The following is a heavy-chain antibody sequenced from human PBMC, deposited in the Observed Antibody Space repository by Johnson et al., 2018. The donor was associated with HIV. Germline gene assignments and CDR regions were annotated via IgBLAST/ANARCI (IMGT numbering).Heavy chain of an antibody. CDR3: ARVGQAGGAFDI. CDR2: INWNGGST. J-gene: IGHJ3*02. V-gene: IGHV3-9*01. CDR1: GFTFDDYA. Sequence: VQLVESGGGLVQPGRSLRLSCAASGFTFDDYAMHWVRQAPGKGLEWVSGINWNGGSTGYADSVKGRFTISRDNAKNSLYLQMNSLRAEDTALYYCARVGQAGGAFDIWGQGTMVTVSS.